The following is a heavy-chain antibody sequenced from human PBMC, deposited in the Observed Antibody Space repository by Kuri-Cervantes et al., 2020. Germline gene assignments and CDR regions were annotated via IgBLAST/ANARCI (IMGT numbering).Heavy chain of an antibody. CDR3: AREKRRYSYDFYYYYGMDV. CDR2: IDYSGST. Sequence: SETLSLTCTVSGGSISSDTYLWSWVRQHPGKGLEWVGYIDYSGSTNYNPSLKSRVTISVDTSKNQFSLKLSSVTAADTAVYYCAREKRRYSYDFYYYYGMDVWGQGTTVTVSS. D-gene: IGHD5-18*01. V-gene: IGHV4-61*01. J-gene: IGHJ6*02. CDR1: GGSISSDTYL.